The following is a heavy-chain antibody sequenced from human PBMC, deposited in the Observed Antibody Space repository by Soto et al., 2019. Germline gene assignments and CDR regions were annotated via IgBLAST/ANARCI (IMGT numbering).Heavy chain of an antibody. V-gene: IGHV1-46*01. D-gene: IGHD3-10*01. CDR1: GYTFTSYY. CDR2: INPSGGST. Sequence: ASVKVSCKASGYTFTSYYMHWVRQAPGQGLEWMGIINPSGGSTSYAQKLQGRVTMTTDTSTSTAYMELRSLRSDDTAVYYCARAAPRILGYGMDVWGQGTTVTVSS. J-gene: IGHJ6*02. CDR3: ARAAPRILGYGMDV.